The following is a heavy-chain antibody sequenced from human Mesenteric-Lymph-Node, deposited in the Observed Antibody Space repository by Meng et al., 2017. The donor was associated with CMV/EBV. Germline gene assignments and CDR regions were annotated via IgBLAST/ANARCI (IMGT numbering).Heavy chain of an antibody. CDR1: GFPFGSYW. CDR3: ATTGSSPEYYFDY. V-gene: IGHV3-74*01. D-gene: IGHD1-14*01. CDR2: VNSDGSIT. Sequence: AASGFPFGSYWLHWVRQAPGKGLVWVSRVNSDGSITTYADSVKGRFTISRDNAENTLFLQMSSLRAEDTAVYYCATTGSSPEYYFDYWGQGTLVTVSS. J-gene: IGHJ4*02.